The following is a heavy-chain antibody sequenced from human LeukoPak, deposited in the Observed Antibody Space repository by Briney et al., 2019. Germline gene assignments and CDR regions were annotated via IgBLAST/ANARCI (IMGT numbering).Heavy chain of an antibody. V-gene: IGHV3-7*01. CDR2: IKQDGSEK. D-gene: IGHD6-6*01. J-gene: IGHJ4*02. CDR1: GFTFSSYW. Sequence: HPGGSLRLSCAASGFTFSSYWMSWVRQAPGKGLEWVANIKQDGSEKYYVDSVKGRFTISRDNAKNSLYLQMNSLRAEDTAVYYCARNIETRHSIGFDYWGRGTLVTVSS. CDR3: ARNIETRHSIGFDY.